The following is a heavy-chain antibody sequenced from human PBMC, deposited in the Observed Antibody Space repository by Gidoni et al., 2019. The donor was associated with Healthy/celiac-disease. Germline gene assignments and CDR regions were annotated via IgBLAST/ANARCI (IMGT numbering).Heavy chain of an antibody. CDR1: GGSIRISSYY. D-gene: IGHD2-2*01. Sequence: QLQLQESGPGLVKPSEPLSLTCTVSGGSIRISSYYGGWIRQPPGKGLEWIGSIYYSGSTYYNPSLKSRVTISVDTSKNQFSLKLSSVTAADTAVYYCARSRGYCSSTSCQNWFDPWGQGTLVTVSS. J-gene: IGHJ5*02. CDR2: IYYSGST. V-gene: IGHV4-39*01. CDR3: ARSRGYCSSTSCQNWFDP.